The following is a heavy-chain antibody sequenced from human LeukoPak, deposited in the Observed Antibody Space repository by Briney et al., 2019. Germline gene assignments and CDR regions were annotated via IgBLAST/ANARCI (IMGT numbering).Heavy chain of an antibody. J-gene: IGHJ4*02. V-gene: IGHV3-23*01. Sequence: GGSLRLSCAGPGVTFSSYAMSWVRQAPGKGLEWVSGISGSGESTSYGASVKGRFTISRDNSKSAVYLQMNSLRVEDTAVYYCAKDDDGHNSGDFDYWGQGTLVTVSS. CDR1: GVTFSSYA. CDR3: AKDDDGHNSGDFDY. D-gene: IGHD5-24*01. CDR2: ISGSGEST.